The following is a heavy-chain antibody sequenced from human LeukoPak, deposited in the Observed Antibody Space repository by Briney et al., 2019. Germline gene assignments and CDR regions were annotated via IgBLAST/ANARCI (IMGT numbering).Heavy chain of an antibody. Sequence: SETLSLTCAVYGGSFGGYYWSWIRQPPGKGLEWIGEINHSGSTNYNPSLKSRVTISVDTSKNQFSLKLSSVTAADTAVYYCAREYYGGNSIDYWGQGTLVTVSS. CDR2: INHSGST. V-gene: IGHV4-34*01. D-gene: IGHD4-23*01. CDR1: GGSFGGYY. J-gene: IGHJ4*02. CDR3: AREYYGGNSIDY.